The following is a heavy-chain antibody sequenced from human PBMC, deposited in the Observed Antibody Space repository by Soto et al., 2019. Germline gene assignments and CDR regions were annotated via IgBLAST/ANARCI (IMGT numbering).Heavy chain of an antibody. CDR3: ARDTSAVQF. J-gene: IGHJ4*02. CDR2: IYPSSSYV. V-gene: IGHV3-21*01. Sequence: GGSLRLSCAASGFSFSSYAMNWVRQAPGKGLEWVSSIYPSSSYVFYADSVKGRFTISRDNAKNSLFLQMNSLRAEDTAVYYCARDTSAVQFWGQGTLVNVSA. CDR1: GFSFSSYA. D-gene: IGHD3-16*01.